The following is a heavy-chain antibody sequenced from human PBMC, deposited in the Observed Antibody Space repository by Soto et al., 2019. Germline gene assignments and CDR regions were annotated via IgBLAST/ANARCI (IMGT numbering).Heavy chain of an antibody. CDR3: ARVDNWSDLPYYYYGMDV. D-gene: IGHD1-1*01. V-gene: IGHV4-30-4*01. CDR1: GCSISSGDYY. Sequence: SETLSLTCTVSGCSISSGDYYWSWIRQPPGKGLEWIGYIYYSGSTYYNPSLKSRVTISVDTSKNQFSLKLSSVTAADTAVYYCARVDNWSDLPYYYYGMDVWGQGTTVTVSS. CDR2: IYYSGST. J-gene: IGHJ6*02.